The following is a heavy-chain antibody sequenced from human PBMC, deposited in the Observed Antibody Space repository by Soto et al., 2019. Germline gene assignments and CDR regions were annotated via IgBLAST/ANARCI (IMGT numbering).Heavy chain of an antibody. Sequence: GGSLRLSRAASGFTFSSYGMHWVRQAPGKGLEWVAVISYDGSNKYYADSVKGRFTISRDNSKNTLYLQMNSLRAEDTAVYYCAKVPNYSGYGYYFDYWGQGTLVTVSS. J-gene: IGHJ4*02. CDR3: AKVPNYSGYGYYFDY. V-gene: IGHV3-30*18. CDR1: GFTFSSYG. D-gene: IGHD5-12*01. CDR2: ISYDGSNK.